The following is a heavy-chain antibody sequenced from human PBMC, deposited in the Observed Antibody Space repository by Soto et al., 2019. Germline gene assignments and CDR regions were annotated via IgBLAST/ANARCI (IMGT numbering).Heavy chain of an antibody. D-gene: IGHD6-13*01. V-gene: IGHV3-23*01. J-gene: IGHJ4*02. CDR2: ISGSGSST. CDR3: AKSIIAAGTYHFDN. CDR1: GFTFSSNA. Sequence: GGSLRLSCAASGFTFSSNAMSWARQAPGKGLEWVSGISGSGSSTDYADSVKGRFIISRDSSNNTVYLQMNSLTAEDTAMYYCAKSIIAAGTYHFDNWGQGALVTVSS.